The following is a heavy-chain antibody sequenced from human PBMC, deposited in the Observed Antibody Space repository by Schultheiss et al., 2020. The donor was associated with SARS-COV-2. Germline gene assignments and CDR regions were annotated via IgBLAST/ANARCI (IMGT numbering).Heavy chain of an antibody. CDR3: ARERGYSGYDLVA. V-gene: IGHV3-66*01. D-gene: IGHD5-12*01. CDR1: GFTASSNY. CDR2: IYSGGST. Sequence: GGSLRLSCAASGFTASSNYMSWVRQAPGKGLEWVSVIYSGGSTYYADSVKGRFTISRDNSKNTLYLQMNSLRAEDTAVYYCARERGYSGYDLVAWGQGTLVTVSS. J-gene: IGHJ5*02.